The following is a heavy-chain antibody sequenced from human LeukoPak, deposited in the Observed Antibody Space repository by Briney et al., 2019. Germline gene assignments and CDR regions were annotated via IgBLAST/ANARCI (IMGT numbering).Heavy chain of an antibody. CDR1: GGSISIYY. V-gene: IGHV4-59*01. D-gene: IGHD2-15*01. Sequence: SETLSLTCTVSGGSISIYYWSWIRQPPGKGLEWIGYIYYSGSTNYNPSLKSRVTISVDTSKNQFSLKLSSVTAADTAVYYCARVGYCSGGSCTYFDYWGQGTLVTVSS. CDR2: IYYSGST. J-gene: IGHJ4*02. CDR3: ARVGYCSGGSCTYFDY.